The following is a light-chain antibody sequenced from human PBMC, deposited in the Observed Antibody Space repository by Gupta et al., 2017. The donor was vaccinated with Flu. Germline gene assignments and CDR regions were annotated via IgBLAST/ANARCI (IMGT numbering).Light chain of an antibody. Sequence: AGPGDPAPISCKTSQCCPHGNGNSYLDWYVQKPGQSPQLLIYLASQRASGVPDRFSGSGSGTDFTLNISSGEAEDVGVYYCKQGIKLPLTFGGGTKVEI. CDR3: KQGIKLPLT. CDR2: LAS. J-gene: IGKJ4*01. CDR1: QCCPHGNGNSY. V-gene: IGKV2-28*01.